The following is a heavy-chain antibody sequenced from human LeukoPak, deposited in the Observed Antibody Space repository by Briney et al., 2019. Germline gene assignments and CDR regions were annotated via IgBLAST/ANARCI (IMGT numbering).Heavy chain of an antibody. CDR3: ARGATAGRFSLRPTGAYYMDV. CDR2: INPNSGGT. Sequence: ASVKVSCKASGYTFTGYYMHWVRQAPGQGLEWMGWINPNSGGTNYAQKFQGRVTMTRDTSINTAYMELSSLRFDDTAVYYCARGATAGRFSLRPTGAYYMDVWGKGTTVTVSS. CDR1: GYTFTGYY. V-gene: IGHV1-2*02. D-gene: IGHD6-13*01. J-gene: IGHJ6*03.